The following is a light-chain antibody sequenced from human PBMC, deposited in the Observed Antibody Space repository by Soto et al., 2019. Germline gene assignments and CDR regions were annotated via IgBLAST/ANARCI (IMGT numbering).Light chain of an antibody. CDR2: GAS. J-gene: IGKJ2*01. CDR3: QQYGSSPYT. CDR1: ETVATN. V-gene: IGKV3-20*01. Sequence: EVVMTQSPATLSVSPGERATLSCRASETVATNLAWYQQKPGQAPRLLIHGASNRATGIPDRFSGSGSGTDFTLTISRLEPEDFAVYYCQQYGSSPYTFGLGTKVDIK.